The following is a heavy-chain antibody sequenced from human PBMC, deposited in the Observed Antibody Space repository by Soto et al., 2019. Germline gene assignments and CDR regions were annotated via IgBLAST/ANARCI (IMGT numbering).Heavy chain of an antibody. CDR2: INAGNGNT. CDR1: GGTFSSYA. D-gene: IGHD3-9*01. CDR3: ARGWAYYDILPAVY. J-gene: IGHJ4*02. Sequence: QVQLVQSGAEVKKPGSSVKVSCKASGGTFSSYAISWVRQAPGQGLEWMGGINAGNGNTKYSQKFQGRVTITRDTSASTAYMELSSLRSEDTAVYYCARGWAYYDILPAVYWGQGTLVTVSS. V-gene: IGHV1-3*01.